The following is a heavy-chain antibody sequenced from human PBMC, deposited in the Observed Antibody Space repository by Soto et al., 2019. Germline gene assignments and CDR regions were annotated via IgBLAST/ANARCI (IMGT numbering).Heavy chain of an antibody. D-gene: IGHD3-3*01. CDR1: SGSISSGGYY. J-gene: IGHJ5*02. V-gene: IGHV4-31*03. CDR2: IYYSGST. CDR3: ARLGYDFWSGGGWFDP. Sequence: SETLSLTCTVSSGSISSGGYYWSWIRQHPGKGLEWIGYIYYSGSTYYNPSLKSRVTISVDTSKNQFSLKLSSVTAADTAVYYCARLGYDFWSGGGWFDPWGQGTLVTVSS.